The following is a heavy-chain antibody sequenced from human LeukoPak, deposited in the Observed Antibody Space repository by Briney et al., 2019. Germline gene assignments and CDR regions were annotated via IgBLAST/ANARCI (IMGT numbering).Heavy chain of an antibody. V-gene: IGHV3-23*01. CDR1: GFTFSNYA. J-gene: IGHJ5*02. CDR2: MSGSGGNT. Sequence: PAGSLRLSCAASGFTFSNYAMSWVRQAPGKGLEWVAAMSGSGGNTYYAESVKGRFTISRDNSQNTLYLQMNSLRAEDTAVYYCASKRGTSCYAAVGAWGQGTLVTVSS. D-gene: IGHD2-2*01. CDR3: ASKRGTSCYAAVGA.